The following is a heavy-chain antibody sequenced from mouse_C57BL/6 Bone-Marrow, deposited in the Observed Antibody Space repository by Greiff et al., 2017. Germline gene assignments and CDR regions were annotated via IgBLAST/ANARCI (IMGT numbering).Heavy chain of an antibody. Sequence: VKLVESGPGLVAPSQSLSLTCTVSGFSLTSYGVDWVRQPPGKGLEWLAAIWGGGSTHYNSALMSRLCISNNNTKSKVFIKMNRLQTDETAMYYCAKHYYYGSSWFAYWGQGTLVTVSA. CDR1: GFSLTSYG. D-gene: IGHD1-1*01. CDR2: IWGGGST. CDR3: AKHYYYGSSWFAY. V-gene: IGHV2-9*01. J-gene: IGHJ3*01.